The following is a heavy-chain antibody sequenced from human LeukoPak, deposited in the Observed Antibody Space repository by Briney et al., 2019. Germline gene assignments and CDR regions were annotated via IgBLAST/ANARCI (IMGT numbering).Heavy chain of an antibody. CDR3: ARAFRAAAGTGEGDY. J-gene: IGHJ4*02. V-gene: IGHV3-21*01. D-gene: IGHD6-13*01. CDR2: ISSVSGYI. Sequence: GGSLRLSCAASGFTFSDYSMNWVRQAPGRGLEWVSFISSVSGYIYYADSVKDRFTISRDNARNSLYLQMNSLRAEDTAVYYCARAFRAAAGTGEGDYWGQGTLVTVSS. CDR1: GFTFSDYS.